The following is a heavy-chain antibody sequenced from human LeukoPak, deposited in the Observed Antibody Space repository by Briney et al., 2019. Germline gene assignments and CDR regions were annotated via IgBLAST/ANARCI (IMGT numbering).Heavy chain of an antibody. CDR3: ARDQRVLYGYDAFDI. CDR1: GFPFSRYW. V-gene: IGHV3-7*03. Sequence: PGGSLRLSCAASGFPFSRYWMSWVRQAPGKGLEWVANIKKDGSEKYYVDSVKGRFTISRDNAKNSLYLQMNSLRAEDTAVYYCARDQRVLYGYDAFDIWGQGTMVTVSS. CDR2: IKKDGSEK. J-gene: IGHJ3*02. D-gene: IGHD5-18*01.